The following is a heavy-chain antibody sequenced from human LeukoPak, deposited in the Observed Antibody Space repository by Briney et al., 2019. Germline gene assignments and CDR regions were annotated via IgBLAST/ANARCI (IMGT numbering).Heavy chain of an antibody. J-gene: IGHJ3*02. CDR1: GFTFDDYA. D-gene: IGHD3-16*01. CDR3: ARAEGGGWAFDI. CDR2: IYSGGST. Sequence: PGGSLRLSCAASGFTFDDYAMHWVRQAPGKGLEWVSVIYSGGSTYYADSVKGRFTISRDNSKNTLYLQMNSLRAEDTAVYYCARAEGGGWAFDIWGQGTMVTVSS. V-gene: IGHV3-66*02.